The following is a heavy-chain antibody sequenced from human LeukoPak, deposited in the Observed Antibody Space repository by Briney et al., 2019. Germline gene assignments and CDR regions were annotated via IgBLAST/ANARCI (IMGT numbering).Heavy chain of an antibody. J-gene: IGHJ4*02. CDR3: ARDPATVTTANYFDY. CDR1: GGSISSYY. CDR2: IYYSGST. V-gene: IGHV4-59*01. D-gene: IGHD4-17*01. Sequence: PSGTLSLTCTVSGGSISSYYWSWIRQPPGKGLEWIGYIYYSGSTNYNPSLKSRVTISVDTSKNQFSLKLSSVTAADTAVYYCARDPATVTTANYFDYWGQGTLVTVSS.